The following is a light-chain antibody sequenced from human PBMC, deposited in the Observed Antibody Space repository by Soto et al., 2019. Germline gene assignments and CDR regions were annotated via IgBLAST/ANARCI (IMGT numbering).Light chain of an antibody. Sequence: DIQMTQSPSTLSASVGDRVIITCRASQNINRWLAWYQQKSGKVPKLLIYKASSLASGVPSRFSGSGSGTEFSLTISSLPPDDSATYYCQQYNGDSRTFGQGTKVEIK. V-gene: IGKV1-5*03. CDR3: QQYNGDSRT. CDR1: QNINRW. CDR2: KAS. J-gene: IGKJ1*01.